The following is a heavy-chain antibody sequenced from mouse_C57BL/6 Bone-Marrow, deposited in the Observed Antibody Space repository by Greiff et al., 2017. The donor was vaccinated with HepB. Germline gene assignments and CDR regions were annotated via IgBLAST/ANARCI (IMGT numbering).Heavy chain of an antibody. V-gene: IGHV8-12*01. CDR2: IYWDDDK. CDR1: GFSLSTSGMG. CDR3: ARSIIYYGKRGAMDY. J-gene: IGHJ4*01. D-gene: IGHD2-1*01. Sequence: QVTLKECGPGILQSSQTLSLTCSFSGFSLSTSGMGVSWIRQPSGKGLEWLAHIYWDDDKRYNPSLKSRLTISKDTSRNQVFLKITSVDTADTATYYCARSIIYYGKRGAMDYWGQGTSVTVSS.